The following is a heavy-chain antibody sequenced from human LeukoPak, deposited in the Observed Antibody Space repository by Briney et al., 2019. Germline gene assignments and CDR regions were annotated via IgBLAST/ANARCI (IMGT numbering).Heavy chain of an antibody. CDR2: INPSGGST. Sequence: ASVKVSCKASGYTFTSYYMHWVRQAPGQGLEWMGIINPSGGSTSYAQKFQGRVTMTRDTSTSTVYMELSSLRSEDTAVYCCARVSSGWYPFDYWGQGTLVTVSS. CDR3: ARVSSGWYPFDY. V-gene: IGHV1-46*01. CDR1: GYTFTSYY. J-gene: IGHJ4*02. D-gene: IGHD6-19*01.